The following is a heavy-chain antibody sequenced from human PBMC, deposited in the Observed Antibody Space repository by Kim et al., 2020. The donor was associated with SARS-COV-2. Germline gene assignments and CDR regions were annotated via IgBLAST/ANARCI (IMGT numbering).Heavy chain of an antibody. CDR1: GFTFSSYW. CDR2: IKEDGSEE. Sequence: GGSLRLSCAASGFTFSSYWMNWVRQAPGKGLEWVANIKEDGSEEYYVDSVKGRFTISRDNAKNSLYLQMNSLRAEDTAVYYCAKMSGNIVAAGFFDYWGQGTLVTVSS. CDR3: AKMSGNIVAAGFFDY. J-gene: IGHJ4*02. V-gene: IGHV3-7*03. D-gene: IGHD6-13*01.